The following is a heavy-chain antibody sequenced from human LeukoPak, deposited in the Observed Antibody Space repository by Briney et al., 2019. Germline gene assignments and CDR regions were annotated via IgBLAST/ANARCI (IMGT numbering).Heavy chain of an antibody. D-gene: IGHD5-12*01. V-gene: IGHV3-21*01. CDR1: GFTFSSYS. J-gene: IGHJ4*02. CDR3: ARIIKWLRPEGIDY. Sequence: GGSLRLSCAASGFTFSSYSMNWVRQAPGKGLEWVSSISSSSSYIYYADSVKGRFTISRDNAKNSLYLQMNSLRAEDTAVYYCARIIKWLRPEGIDYWGQGTLVTVSS. CDR2: ISSSSSYI.